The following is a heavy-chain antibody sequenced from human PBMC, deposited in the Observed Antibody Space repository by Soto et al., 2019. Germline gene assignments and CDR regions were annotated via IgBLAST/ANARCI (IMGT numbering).Heavy chain of an antibody. V-gene: IGHV4-39*01. D-gene: IGHD2-2*02. CDR3: ARQVPAAIRLGWFDP. CDR1: GGSISRSTYY. CDR2: IYYSGST. Sequence: SETLSLTCTVSGGSISRSTYYWDWIRQPPGKGLEWIGSIYYSGSTYYRPSLKSRVTVSVDTSKNQFSLKLSSVTAADTAVYYCARQVPAAIRLGWFDPWGQGTLVTVSS. J-gene: IGHJ5*02.